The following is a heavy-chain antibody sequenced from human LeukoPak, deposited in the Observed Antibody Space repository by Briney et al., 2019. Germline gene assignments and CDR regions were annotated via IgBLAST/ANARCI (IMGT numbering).Heavy chain of an antibody. D-gene: IGHD3-22*01. CDR1: GFTFSYYY. V-gene: IGHV3-11*01. CDR2: ISSSGSTI. Sequence: PGGSLRLSCAASGFTFSYYYMSWIREAPGKGLEWVSYISSSGSTIYYADSVKGRFTISRDNAKNSLYLQMNSLRAEDTAVYYCARAILYYYDSSQDAFDIWGQGTMVTVSS. CDR3: ARAILYYYDSSQDAFDI. J-gene: IGHJ3*02.